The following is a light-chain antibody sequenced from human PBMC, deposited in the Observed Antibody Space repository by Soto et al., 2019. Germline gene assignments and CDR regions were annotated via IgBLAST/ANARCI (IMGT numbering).Light chain of an antibody. J-gene: IGKJ1*01. CDR1: QSVSSSY. V-gene: IGKV3-20*01. CDR2: GAS. Sequence: EIVLTQSPGTLSLSPGERATLSCRASQSVSSSYLAWYQQKPGQAPRLLIYGASSRATGIPDRFSGSGSGTDFTLTISRLEPEDFAVYYCQHYGTSPSTFGRGTKVDIK. CDR3: QHYGTSPST.